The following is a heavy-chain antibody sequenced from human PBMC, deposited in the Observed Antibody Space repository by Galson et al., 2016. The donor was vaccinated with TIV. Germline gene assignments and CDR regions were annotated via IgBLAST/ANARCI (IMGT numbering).Heavy chain of an antibody. Sequence: SETLSLTCAVYGGSFSGYYWSWIRQPPGKGPEWIGEINHSGSTNYNVSLKSRVTISVDTSKNQFSLKLTSVTAADTAVYYCARDLNYDFWSGYYVHDSYYGMDVWGQGTTVTVSS. V-gene: IGHV4-34*01. CDR1: GGSFSGYY. CDR2: INHSGST. D-gene: IGHD3-3*01. CDR3: ARDLNYDFWSGYYVHDSYYGMDV. J-gene: IGHJ6*02.